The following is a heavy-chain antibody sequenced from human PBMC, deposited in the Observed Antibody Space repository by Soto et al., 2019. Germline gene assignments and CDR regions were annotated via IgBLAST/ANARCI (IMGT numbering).Heavy chain of an antibody. CDR2: IYYSGST. J-gene: IGHJ4*02. Sequence: PSETLSLTCTVSGGSISSYYWSWIRQPPGKGLEWIGYIYYSGSTNYNPSLKSRVTISVDTSKNQFSLKLSSVTAADTAVYYCARGLVDFWSGYSAPTFDYWGQGTLVTAPQ. D-gene: IGHD3-3*01. CDR1: GGSISSYY. CDR3: ARGLVDFWSGYSAPTFDY. V-gene: IGHV4-59*01.